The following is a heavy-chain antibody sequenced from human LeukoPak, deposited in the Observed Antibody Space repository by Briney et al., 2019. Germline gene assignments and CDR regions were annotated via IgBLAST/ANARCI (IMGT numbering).Heavy chain of an antibody. CDR1: GGSISSGYY. CDR2: IHYSGTT. D-gene: IGHD3-10*01. CDR3: ASYYASGSSRFDY. J-gene: IGHJ4*02. Sequence: SETLSLTCIVSGGSISSGYYWAWIRQPPGKGLDWIGSIHYSGTTCYNPSLKSRVTISVDTSKNQFSLKLSSVTAADTAVYYCASYYASGSSRFDYWGQGTLVTVSS. V-gene: IGHV4-39*01.